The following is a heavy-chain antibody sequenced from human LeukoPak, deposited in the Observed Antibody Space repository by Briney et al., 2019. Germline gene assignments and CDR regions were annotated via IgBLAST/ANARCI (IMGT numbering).Heavy chain of an antibody. CDR2: IYWNDDK. D-gene: IGHD3-3*01. Sequence: SGPTLVNPTQTLTLTCTFSGFSLSTSGVGVGWIRQPPGKALEWLALIYWNDDKRYSPSLESRLTITKDTSKNQVVLTMTNMDPVDTATYYCAHRLGPYDFWSGEGFDYWGQGTLVTVSS. CDR1: GFSLSTSGVG. CDR3: AHRLGPYDFWSGEGFDY. J-gene: IGHJ4*02. V-gene: IGHV2-5*01.